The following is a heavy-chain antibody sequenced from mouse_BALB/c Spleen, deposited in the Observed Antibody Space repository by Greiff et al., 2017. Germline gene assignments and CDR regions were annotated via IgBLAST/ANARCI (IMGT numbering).Heavy chain of an antibody. CDR3: ARRWLLTWFAY. V-gene: IGHV1-84*01. CDR1: GYTFTDYF. CDR2: IYPGSGNT. J-gene: IGHJ3*01. Sequence: VQVVESGPELVKPGASVKISCKASGYTFTDYFINWVKQKPGQGLEWIGWIYPGSGNTNYNEKFKSKATLTVDKSSSTAYMQLSSLTSEDSAVYYSARRWLLTWFAYWGQGTLVTVSA. D-gene: IGHD2-3*01.